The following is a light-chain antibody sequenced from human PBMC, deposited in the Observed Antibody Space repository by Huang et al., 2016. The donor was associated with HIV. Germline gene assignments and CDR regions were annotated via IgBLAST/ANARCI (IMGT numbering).Light chain of an antibody. CDR1: QSVFSTSTNKDY. Sequence: IVMAQSPVSLAVSLGERATLTCRSSQSVFSTSTNKDYLAWFQQNPGQPPKLLRFWASTREVVVPDRFSGSGSGTHFTLTIANLEADDAAIYYCQQYYASPQTFGQGTRV. CDR2: WAS. V-gene: IGKV4-1*01. CDR3: QQYYASPQT. J-gene: IGKJ1*01.